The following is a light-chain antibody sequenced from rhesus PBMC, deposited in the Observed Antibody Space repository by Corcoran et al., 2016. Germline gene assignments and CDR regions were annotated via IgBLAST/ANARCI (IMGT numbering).Light chain of an antibody. V-gene: IGKV3-31*02. CDR1: QSVSSY. Sequence: EIVMTQSPATLSLSPGETATISCRTSQSVSSYLAWYQQKPGQAPRLLIYVASSRASGIPDRFSGSGSGTDFTLTISSLEPEDFAVYYCQETSNLSTFGPGTKLDIK. J-gene: IGKJ3*01. CDR2: VAS. CDR3: QETSNLST.